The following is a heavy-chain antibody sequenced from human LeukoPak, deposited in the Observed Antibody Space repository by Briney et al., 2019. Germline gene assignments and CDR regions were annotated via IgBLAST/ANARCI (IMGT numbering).Heavy chain of an antibody. CDR3: ARVGFSPEPDY. Sequence: SQTLSLTCTVSGGSISSGGYYWSWIRQHPGKGLEWIGYIYYSGSTYYNPSLKSRVTISVDTSKNQFSLKLSSVTAADTAVCYCARVGFSPEPDYWGQGTLVTVSS. J-gene: IGHJ4*02. CDR1: GGSISSGGYY. CDR2: IYYSGST. D-gene: IGHD1-14*01. V-gene: IGHV4-31*03.